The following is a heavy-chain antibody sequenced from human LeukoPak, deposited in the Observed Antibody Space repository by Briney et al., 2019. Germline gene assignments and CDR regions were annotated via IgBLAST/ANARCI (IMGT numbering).Heavy chain of an antibody. D-gene: IGHD4-17*01. J-gene: IGHJ4*02. CDR3: ARDAHYGDYAVY. V-gene: IGHV4-59*01. Sequence: MTSETLSLTCTVSGGSIRSYYWSWIRQPPGKGLEWIGYIYYSGSTNYNPSLKSRVTISVDTSKNQFSLKLSSVTAADTAEYYCARDAHYGDYAVYWGQGTLVTVSS. CDR2: IYYSGST. CDR1: GGSIRSYY.